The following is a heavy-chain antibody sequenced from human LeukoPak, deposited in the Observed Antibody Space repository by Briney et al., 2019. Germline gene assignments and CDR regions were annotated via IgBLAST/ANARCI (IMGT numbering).Heavy chain of an antibody. V-gene: IGHV4-4*07. J-gene: IGHJ6*03. CDR1: GGSISSYY. Sequence: SETLSLTCTVSGGSISSYYWSWIRQPAGKGLEWIGRIYTSGSTNYNPSLKSRVTMSVDTSKNQFSLKLSSVTAADTAVYYCAREYSSSPPPNMDVWGKGTTVTVSS. CDR2: IYTSGST. CDR3: AREYSSSPPPNMDV. D-gene: IGHD6-13*01.